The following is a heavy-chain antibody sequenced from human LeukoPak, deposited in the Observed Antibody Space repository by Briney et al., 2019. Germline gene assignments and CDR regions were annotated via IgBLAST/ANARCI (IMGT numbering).Heavy chain of an antibody. CDR1: GFTFSSYA. V-gene: IGHV3-23*01. J-gene: IGHJ3*02. D-gene: IGHD3-22*01. CDR3: AKAAHDSSGYEEGAFDI. CDR2: ISGSGGST. Sequence: GGSLRLSCAASGFTFSSYAMSWVRQAPGKGLEWVSAISGSGGSTYYADSVKGRFTISRDNSKNTLYLQMNSLRAEDTAVYYCAKAAHDSSGYEEGAFDIWGQGTMITLSS.